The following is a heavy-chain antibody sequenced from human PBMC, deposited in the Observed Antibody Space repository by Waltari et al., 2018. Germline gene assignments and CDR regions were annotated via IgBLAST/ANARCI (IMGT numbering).Heavy chain of an antibody. Sequence: QVQLQESGPGLVKPSETLSLTCTVSGGSISSYYWSWIRQPPGKGLEWIGDIYYSGSTNYNPSLKSRVTISVDTSKNQFSLKLSSVTAADTAVYYCARMGYYDSSGYLTPYYFDYWGQGTLVTVSS. CDR2: IYYSGST. D-gene: IGHD3-22*01. J-gene: IGHJ4*02. CDR1: GGSISSYY. CDR3: ARMGYYDSSGYLTPYYFDY. V-gene: IGHV4-59*01.